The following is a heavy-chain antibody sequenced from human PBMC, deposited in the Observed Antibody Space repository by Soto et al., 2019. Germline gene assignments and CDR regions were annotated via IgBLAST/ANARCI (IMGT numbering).Heavy chain of an antibody. Sequence: QLQLQESGSGLVKPSQTLSLTCAVSGGSIDDYSWSWIRQPQGKGLELIGYIYHYGNTHYNASLRSLVTLSVDRSKQQFSLNLRSVTAADTAVYYCARDVGYARLDYWGQGSLVTVSS. CDR3: ARDVGYARLDY. V-gene: IGHV4-30-2*01. CDR2: IYHYGNT. CDR1: GGSIDDYS. J-gene: IGHJ4*02. D-gene: IGHD1-1*01.